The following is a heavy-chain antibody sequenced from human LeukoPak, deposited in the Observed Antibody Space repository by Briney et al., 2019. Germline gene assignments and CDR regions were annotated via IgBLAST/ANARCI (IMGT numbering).Heavy chain of an antibody. V-gene: IGHV5-51*01. Sequence: GESLKISCKGSGYSFTSYCIGWVRQMPGKGLEWMGIIYPGDSDTRYSPSFQGQVTISADKSISTAYLQWSSLKASDTAMYYCARILEYSSSYFDYWGQGTLVTVSS. CDR3: ARILEYSSSYFDY. D-gene: IGHD6-6*01. CDR1: GYSFTSYC. J-gene: IGHJ4*02. CDR2: IYPGDSDT.